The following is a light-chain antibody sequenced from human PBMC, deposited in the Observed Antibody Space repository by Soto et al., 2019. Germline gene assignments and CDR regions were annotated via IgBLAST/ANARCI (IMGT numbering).Light chain of an antibody. J-gene: IGKJ1*01. Sequence: DIQITQSPTSLSFYSRDIVTITCRASQTISSSLNWYQQKPGKAPKLLIYGASNLQTGVPSRFSGSGSGTHFTLTISSLQPEDFATYYCQQSYSTPITFGQGTKVDIK. CDR1: QTISSS. V-gene: IGKV1-39*01. CDR3: QQSYSTPIT. CDR2: GAS.